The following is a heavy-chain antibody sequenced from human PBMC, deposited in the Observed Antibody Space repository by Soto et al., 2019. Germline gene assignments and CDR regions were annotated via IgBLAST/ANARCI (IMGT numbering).Heavy chain of an antibody. V-gene: IGHV4-31*03. CDR2: IYYSGST. CDR1: GGSISSGGYY. J-gene: IGHJ5*02. CDR3: ARETLAKNNWFDP. Sequence: QVQLQESGPGLVKPSQTLSLTCTVSGGSISSGGYYWSWIRKHPGKGLEWIGYIYYSGSTYYNPSLKSRVTISVDTSKKQFSLKVSSVTAADTAVYYCARETLAKNNWFDPWGQGTLVIVSS.